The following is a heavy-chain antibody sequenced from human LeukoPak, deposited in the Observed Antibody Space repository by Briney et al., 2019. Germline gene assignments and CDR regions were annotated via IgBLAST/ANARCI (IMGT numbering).Heavy chain of an antibody. CDR1: GGTFSSYA. CDR3: ASNLRSYGDDDPADDYYYYMDV. J-gene: IGHJ6*03. CDR2: IIPIFGTA. Sequence: SVRVSCKASGGTFSSYAISWVRQAPGQGPEWMGGIIPIFGTANYAQKFQGRVTITADESTSTAYMELSSLRSEDTAVYYCASNLRSYGDDDPADDYYYYMDVWGKGTTVTVSS. D-gene: IGHD4-17*01. V-gene: IGHV1-69*13.